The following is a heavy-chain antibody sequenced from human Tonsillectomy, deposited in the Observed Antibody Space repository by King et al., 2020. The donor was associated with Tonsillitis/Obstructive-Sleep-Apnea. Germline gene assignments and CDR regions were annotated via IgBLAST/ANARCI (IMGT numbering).Heavy chain of an antibody. V-gene: IGHV4-34*01. CDR1: GGSFSGYY. J-gene: IGHJ4*02. D-gene: IGHD3-3*01. CDR2: INHSGST. Sequence: VQLQQWGAGLLKPSEPLSLTCAVYGGSFSGYYWSWIRQPPGKGLEWIGEINHSGSTNYNPSLKSRVTISVDTSKNQFSLKLSSVTAADTAVYYCARGDLEWLLFADYWGQGTLVTVSS. CDR3: ARGDLEWLLFADY.